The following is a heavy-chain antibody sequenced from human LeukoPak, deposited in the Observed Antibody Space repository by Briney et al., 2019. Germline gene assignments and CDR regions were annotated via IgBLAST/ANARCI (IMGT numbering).Heavy chain of an antibody. CDR3: AKRQQLYY. CDR2: ISYDGSNK. Sequence: GGSLRLSCAASGFTFSSYGMHWVRQAPGKGLEWVAVISYDGSNKYYADSVKGRFTISRDNSKNTLYLQMNSLRAEDTAVYYCAKRQQLYYWGQGTLVTVSS. J-gene: IGHJ4*02. V-gene: IGHV3-30*18. D-gene: IGHD6-13*01. CDR1: GFTFSSYG.